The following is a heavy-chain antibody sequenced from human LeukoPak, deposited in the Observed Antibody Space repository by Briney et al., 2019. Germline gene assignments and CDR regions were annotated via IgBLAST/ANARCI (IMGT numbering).Heavy chain of an antibody. CDR1: GFTFSSYS. Sequence: GGSLRLSCAASGFTFSSYSMNWVRQAPGKGLEWVSSISSSSSYIYYADSVKGRFTISRDNAKNSLYLRMNSLRAEDTAVYYCARVGSRGYSYGYYGDWGQGTLVTVSS. J-gene: IGHJ4*02. D-gene: IGHD5-18*01. CDR3: ARVGSRGYSYGYYGD. V-gene: IGHV3-21*01. CDR2: ISSSSSYI.